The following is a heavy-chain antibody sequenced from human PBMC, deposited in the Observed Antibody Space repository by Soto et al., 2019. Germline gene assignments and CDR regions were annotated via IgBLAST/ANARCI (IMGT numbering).Heavy chain of an antibody. V-gene: IGHV1-46*02. CDR1: GYTFNRHY. CDR2: IDPSGGDT. J-gene: IGHJ4*02. Sequence: QVQLVQSGAEVRKPGASVKVSCKASGYTFNRHYIQWVRQAPGQGLEWMGMIDPSGGDTNYAKKFQGSVTLTSDTSTSTVYMELSSLRSEDTAVYYCAKRRGVGLTRSSFEYWGPGTLVIVSS. CDR3: AKRRGVGLTRSSFEY. D-gene: IGHD1-26*01.